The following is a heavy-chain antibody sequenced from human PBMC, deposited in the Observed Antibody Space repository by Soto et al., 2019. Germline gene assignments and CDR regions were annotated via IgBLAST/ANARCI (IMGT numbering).Heavy chain of an antibody. CDR3: AKDGGRAGYFGNWFDP. CDR1: GGTFSNYA. D-gene: IGHD2-15*01. Sequence: QVQLVQSGAEVKKPGSSVKVSCKASGGTFSNYAITWVRQAPGQGLEWLGRIIPIFGTRDYAQKFQGRVTFSAXXXTXPACMELSSLRSDDTAVYYCAKDGGRAGYFGNWFDPWGQGTLVTVSS. J-gene: IGHJ5*02. CDR2: IIPIFGTR. V-gene: IGHV1-69*15.